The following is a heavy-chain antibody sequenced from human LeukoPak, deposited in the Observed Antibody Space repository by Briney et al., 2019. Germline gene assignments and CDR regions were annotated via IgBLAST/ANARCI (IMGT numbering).Heavy chain of an antibody. CDR2: ITGSGDTT. D-gene: IGHD2-8*02. CDR3: ASRPRTGIGPLDY. V-gene: IGHV3-23*01. Sequence: GGPLRLSCAASGFTFNSYAMSWVRQAPGKGLELVSSITGSGDTTYYADSVKGRFTISRDNSKNTLYLHMNSLRADETAVYYCASRPRTGIGPLDYWGQGILVTVSS. CDR1: GFTFNSYA. J-gene: IGHJ4*02.